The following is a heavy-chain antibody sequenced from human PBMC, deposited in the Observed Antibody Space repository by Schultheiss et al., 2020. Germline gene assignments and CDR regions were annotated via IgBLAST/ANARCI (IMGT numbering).Heavy chain of an antibody. D-gene: IGHD5-18*01. CDR3: ARRHVDTSMVTWFDP. CDR1: GGSISSSNW. J-gene: IGHJ5*02. Sequence: SETLSLTCAVSGGSISSSNWWSWVRQPPGKGLEWIGEIYHSGSTNYNPSLKSRVTISVDTSKNQFSLKLSSVTAADTAVYFCARRHVDTSMVTWFDPWGQGTLVTVSS. CDR2: IYHSGST. V-gene: IGHV4-4*02.